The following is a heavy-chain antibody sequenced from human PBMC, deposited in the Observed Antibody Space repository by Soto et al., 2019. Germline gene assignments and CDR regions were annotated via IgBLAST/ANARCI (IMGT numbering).Heavy chain of an antibody. Sequence: QVQLVESGGGVVQPGRSLRLSCAASGFIFSSYGMHWVRQAAGKGLEWVAVISYDGSNKYYADSVKGRFTISRDNSKNMXYLQMNSLRAEDTAVYYCAKDTYYYDSSGYYVFDYWGQGTLVTVSS. D-gene: IGHD3-22*01. J-gene: IGHJ4*02. CDR2: ISYDGSNK. CDR1: GFIFSSYG. V-gene: IGHV3-30*18. CDR3: AKDTYYYDSSGYYVFDY.